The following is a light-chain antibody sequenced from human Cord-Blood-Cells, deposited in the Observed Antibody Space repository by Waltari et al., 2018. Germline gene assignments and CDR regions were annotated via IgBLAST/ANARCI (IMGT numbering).Light chain of an antibody. Sequence: QSVLTQPPSASGTPGQRVTISCSGSSSNIGSNTVNWYQQLPGTAPKLLIYSNKPRPSGVPVRFSGSKSGTSASLAISGLQSEDEADYYCAAWDDSLNGYVFGTGTKVTVL. V-gene: IGLV1-44*01. CDR3: AAWDDSLNGYV. CDR1: SSNIGSNT. CDR2: SNK. J-gene: IGLJ1*01.